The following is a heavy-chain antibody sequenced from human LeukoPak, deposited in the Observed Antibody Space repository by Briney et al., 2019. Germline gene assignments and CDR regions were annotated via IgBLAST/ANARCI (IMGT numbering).Heavy chain of an antibody. CDR2: IIPIFGTA. J-gene: IGHJ6*03. CDR1: GGTFSSYA. V-gene: IGHV1-69*13. CDR3: AGGSANYDFWSGQQTRYYMDV. D-gene: IGHD3-3*01. Sequence: GASVKVSCKASGGTFSSYAISWVRQAPGQGLEWMGGIIPIFGTANYAQKFQGRVTITADESTSTAYMELSSLRSEDTAVYYCAGGSANYDFWSGQQTRYYMDVWGKGTTVTVSS.